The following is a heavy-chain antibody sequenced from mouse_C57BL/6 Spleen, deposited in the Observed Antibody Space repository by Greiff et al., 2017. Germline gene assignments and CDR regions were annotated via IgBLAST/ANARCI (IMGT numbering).Heavy chain of an antibody. CDR3: TRDYYGSSPSWFAY. D-gene: IGHD1-1*01. V-gene: IGHV1-15*01. CDR2: IDPETGGT. J-gene: IGHJ3*01. Sequence: QVQLQQSGAELVRPGASVTLSCKASGYTFTDYEMHWVKQTPVHGLEWIGAIDPETGGTAYNQKFKGKAILTADKSSSTAYMELRSLTSEDSAVYYWTRDYYGSSPSWFAYWGQGTLVTVSA. CDR1: GYTFTDYE.